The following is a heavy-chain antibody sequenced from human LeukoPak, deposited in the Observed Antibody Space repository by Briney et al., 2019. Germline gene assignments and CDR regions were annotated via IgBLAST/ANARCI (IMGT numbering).Heavy chain of an antibody. J-gene: IGHJ3*02. CDR2: ISAYNGNT. CDR3: ARETLYSSSIWYSAFDI. CDR1: GYTFTSYG. D-gene: IGHD6-13*01. V-gene: IGHV1-18*01. Sequence: ASVKVSCKASGYTFTSYGISWVRRAPGQGLEWMGWISAYNGNTDYAQNLSGRVTMTTDTSTRTAYMELRSLRSDDTAIYYCARETLYSSSIWYSAFDIWGQGTMVTVSS.